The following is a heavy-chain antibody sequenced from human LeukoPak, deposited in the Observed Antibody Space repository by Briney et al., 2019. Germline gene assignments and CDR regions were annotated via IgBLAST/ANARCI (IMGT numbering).Heavy chain of an antibody. J-gene: IGHJ3*02. Sequence: KVSCRASGYTLTTYHMHWVRQMPGKGLEWMGIIYPGDSVTRYSPSFQGQVTISADKSISTAYLQWSSLKASDTAMYYCAREYYYDSSGYYGDAFDIWGQGTMVTVSS. CDR1: GYTLTTYH. CDR2: IYPGDSVT. V-gene: IGHV5-51*01. CDR3: AREYYYDSSGYYGDAFDI. D-gene: IGHD3-22*01.